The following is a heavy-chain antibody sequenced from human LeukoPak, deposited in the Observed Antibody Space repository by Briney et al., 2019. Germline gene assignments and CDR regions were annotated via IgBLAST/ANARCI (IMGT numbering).Heavy chain of an antibody. CDR3: AKGFQTYGELSFDV. V-gene: IGHV3-23*01. J-gene: IGHJ4*02. Sequence: GGSLRLSCAASGFTVSSDYMNWVRQAPGKGLEWVSTVSGSASNTYYADSVKGRFTISRDNSKTTLYLQMNSLRADDTAVYYCAKGFQTYGELSFDVWGQGTLVAVSS. CDR1: GFTVSSDY. D-gene: IGHD4-17*01. CDR2: VSGSASNT.